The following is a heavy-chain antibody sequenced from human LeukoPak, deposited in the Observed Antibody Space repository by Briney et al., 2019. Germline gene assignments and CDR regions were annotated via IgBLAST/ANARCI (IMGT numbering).Heavy chain of an antibody. CDR3: ARSYYYYYMDV. D-gene: IGHD6-6*01. J-gene: IGHJ6*03. Sequence: PGGSLRLSCAASGFTFSSYAMHWVRQAPGKGLEWVAVISYDGSNKYYADSVKGRFTISRDNSKNTLYLQMNSLRAEDTAVYYAARSYYYYYMDVWGKGTTVTVSS. CDR2: ISYDGSNK. V-gene: IGHV3-30-3*01. CDR1: GFTFSSYA.